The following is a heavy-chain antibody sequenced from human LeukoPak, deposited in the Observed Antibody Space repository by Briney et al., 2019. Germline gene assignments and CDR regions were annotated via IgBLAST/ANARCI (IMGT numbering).Heavy chain of an antibody. CDR1: GYTSTTYW. D-gene: IGHD1-1*01. CDR3: AGRGTGTTLAFDY. CDR2: IYPADSDT. J-gene: IGHJ4*02. Sequence: GESPKISCKVSGYTSTTYWIGWVRQMPGKGLEWMGIIYPADSDTRYSPSFQGQVTISVDKSISTAYLQWSSLKASDTAIYYCAGRGTGTTLAFDYWGQGTLVTVSS. V-gene: IGHV5-51*01.